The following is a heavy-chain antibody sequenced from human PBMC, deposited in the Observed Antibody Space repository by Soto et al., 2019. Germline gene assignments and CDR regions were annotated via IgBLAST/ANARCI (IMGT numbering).Heavy chain of an antibody. V-gene: IGHV3-23*01. D-gene: IGHD5-12*01. Sequence: GGSLRLSCAASGFTFRTYAMSWVRQAPGKGLEWVAAINAGYGTYYADSVKGRFTISRDNSNDTVYLQMSSLRAEDTAIYYCAKIDPTYSPHRYYFDYWGQGTLVTVSS. J-gene: IGHJ4*02. CDR3: AKIDPTYSPHRYYFDY. CDR2: INAGYGT. CDR1: GFTFRTYA.